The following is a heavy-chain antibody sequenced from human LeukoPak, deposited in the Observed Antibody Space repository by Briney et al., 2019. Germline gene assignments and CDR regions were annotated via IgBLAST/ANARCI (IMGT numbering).Heavy chain of an antibody. V-gene: IGHV5-51*01. D-gene: IGHD5-12*01. Sequence: THGESLKISCKGSGYTFSSYWIGWVRQMPGKGLEWMGIIYPRDSDTRYSPSFQGQVTVSADKSISTAYLQWNTLEASDTAMYYCARRQYSGYDFDFWGQGTLVTVSS. CDR3: ARRQYSGYDFDF. CDR2: IYPRDSDT. CDR1: GYTFSSYW. J-gene: IGHJ4*02.